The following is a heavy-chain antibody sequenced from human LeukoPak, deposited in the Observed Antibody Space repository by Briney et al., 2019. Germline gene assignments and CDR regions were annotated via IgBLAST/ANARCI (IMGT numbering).Heavy chain of an antibody. CDR3: ARQLRSPLFYFDN. D-gene: IGHD3-3*01. CDR1: GYSFSSYW. CDR2: IYPGDSDT. Sequence: GESLKISCKGSGYSFSSYWIGWVRQMPGKGLEWMGTIYPGDSDTRYSPSFQGQVTISADKSISTAYLQWSSLKASDTAMYYCARQLRSPLFYFDNWGQGTLVTVPS. J-gene: IGHJ4*02. V-gene: IGHV5-51*01.